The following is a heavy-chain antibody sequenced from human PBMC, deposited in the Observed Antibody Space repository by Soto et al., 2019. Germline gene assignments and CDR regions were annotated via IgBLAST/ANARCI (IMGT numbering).Heavy chain of an antibody. V-gene: IGHV4-30-4*01. CDR3: ARGERWLQFSANY. Sequence: QVQLQESGPGLVKPSETLSLTCTVSGGSVSSADYFWSWIRQPPGKGLEYIGYIYYSGSTYYTPSLRGRLTISMDSSKNQLSLRLTSVTAADTAVYFCARGERWLQFSANYWGRGTLVTVSS. CDR2: IYYSGST. J-gene: IGHJ4*02. CDR1: GGSVSSADYF. D-gene: IGHD1-26*01.